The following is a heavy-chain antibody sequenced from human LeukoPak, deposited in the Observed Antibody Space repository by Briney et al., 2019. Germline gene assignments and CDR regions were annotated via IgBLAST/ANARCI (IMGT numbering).Heavy chain of an antibody. D-gene: IGHD6-19*01. CDR3: AREVEQWPTEIGYYFDY. CDR2: IKEDGSEK. V-gene: IGHV3-7*01. Sequence: AGGSLRLSCAASGFTFSSYWMSWVRQAPGKGLEWVANIKEDGSEKYYVDSVKGRFTISRDNAKNSLYLQMNSLRAEDTAVYYCAREVEQWPTEIGYYFDYWGQGTLVTVSS. CDR1: GFTFSSYW. J-gene: IGHJ4*02.